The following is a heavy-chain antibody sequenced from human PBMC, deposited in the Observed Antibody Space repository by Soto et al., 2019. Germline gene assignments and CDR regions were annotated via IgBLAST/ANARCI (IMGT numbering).Heavy chain of an antibody. CDR2: VNHSGST. Sequence: KTSETLSLTCAVYGGSFSCYYWIWIRQPPGKGLEWIGEVNHSGSTNYNPSLKSRVTISVDTSKNQFSLKLSSVTAADTAVYYCARGPRIAVAGPFDYWGQGTLVTVSS. J-gene: IGHJ4*02. CDR3: ARGPRIAVAGPFDY. V-gene: IGHV4-34*01. D-gene: IGHD6-19*01. CDR1: GGSFSCYY.